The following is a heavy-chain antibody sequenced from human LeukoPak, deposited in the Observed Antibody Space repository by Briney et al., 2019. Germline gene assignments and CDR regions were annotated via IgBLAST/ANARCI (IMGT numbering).Heavy chain of an antibody. Sequence: SETLSLTCTVSGGSISGNYWSWIRQPPGKGLEWIGYIYYSGSTNYNPSLKSRVTISVDTSKNQLSLKLNFVTAADTAVYYCARDRGGYTYSHDYWGQGTLVTVSS. J-gene: IGHJ4*02. CDR2: IYYSGST. D-gene: IGHD5-18*01. CDR1: GGSISGNY. CDR3: ARDRGGYTYSHDY. V-gene: IGHV4-59*12.